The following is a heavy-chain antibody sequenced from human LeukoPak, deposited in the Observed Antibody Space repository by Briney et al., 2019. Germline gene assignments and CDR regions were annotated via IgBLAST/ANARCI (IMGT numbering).Heavy chain of an antibody. V-gene: IGHV3-48*01. CDR2: ISSSSSTI. CDR3: ARAAKLPGIAAAGTFDP. J-gene: IGHJ5*02. CDR1: EFTFSSYS. D-gene: IGHD6-13*01. Sequence: GSLRLSCAASEFTFSSYSMNWVRQAPGKGLEWVSYISSSSSTIYYADSVKGRFTISRDNAKNSLYLQMNSLRAEDTAVYYCARAAKLPGIAAAGTFDPWGQGTLVTVSS.